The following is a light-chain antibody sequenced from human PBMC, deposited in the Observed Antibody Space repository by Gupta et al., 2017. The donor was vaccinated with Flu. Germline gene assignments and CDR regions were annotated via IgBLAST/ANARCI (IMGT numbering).Light chain of an antibody. V-gene: IGLV2-14*01. J-gene: IGLJ1*01. CDR1: SSDVGGYNF. CDR2: DVS. Sequence: QPASVSGSPGQSITTSCTGTSSDVGGYNFVSWYQQNPGKAPKLMIYDVSYRPSGVSNRFSGSKSGNTASLTISGLQAEDEADYYCSSYTSSSALYVFGTGTKVTVL. CDR3: SSYTSSSALYV.